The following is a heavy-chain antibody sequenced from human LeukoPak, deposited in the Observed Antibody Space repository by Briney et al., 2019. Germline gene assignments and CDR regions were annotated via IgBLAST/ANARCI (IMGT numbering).Heavy chain of an antibody. CDR2: ISKDGSSK. CDR3: ARRYYNVGDY. V-gene: IGHV3-30*03. CDR1: GFTFNTYG. D-gene: IGHD3-10*01. Sequence: GRSLRLSCVASGFTFNTYGMHWVRQAPGKGLEWVAGISKDGSSKDYADSVKGRFTISRDNAKNSLYLQMNSLRAEDTAVYYCARRYYNVGDYWGQGTLVTVSS. J-gene: IGHJ4*02.